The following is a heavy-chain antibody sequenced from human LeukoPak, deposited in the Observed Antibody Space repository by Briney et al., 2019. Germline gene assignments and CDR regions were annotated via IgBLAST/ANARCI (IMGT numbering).Heavy chain of an antibody. J-gene: IGHJ4*02. CDR1: GFTFSSYA. Sequence: GSLRLSCAASGFTFSSYAMSWVRQAPGKGLEWVAGISGSGESTFYADSVKGRITISRDNSKNTLYLQMNSLRAEDTAVYYCAKDRGRWGPTHFDYWGQGTLVTVSS. CDR2: ISGSGEST. CDR3: AKDRGRWGPTHFDY. D-gene: IGHD3-16*01. V-gene: IGHV3-23*01.